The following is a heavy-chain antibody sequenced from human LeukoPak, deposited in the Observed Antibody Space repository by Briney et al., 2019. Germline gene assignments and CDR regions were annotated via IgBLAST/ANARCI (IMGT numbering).Heavy chain of an antibody. J-gene: IGHJ4*02. D-gene: IGHD5-24*01. Sequence: PSETLSLTCTVSGGSISSYYWSWIRQPPGKGLEWIGYIYYSGSTNYNPSLKSRVTISVDTSKNQFSLKLSSVTAADTAVYYCARERESYLDYWGQGTLVTVSS. CDR2: IYYSGST. V-gene: IGHV4-59*01. CDR1: GGSISSYY. CDR3: ARERESYLDY.